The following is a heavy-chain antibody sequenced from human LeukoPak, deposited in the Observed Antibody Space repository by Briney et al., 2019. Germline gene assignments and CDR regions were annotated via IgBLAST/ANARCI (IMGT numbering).Heavy chain of an antibody. J-gene: IGHJ4*02. V-gene: IGHV3-23*01. Sequence: GGSLRLSCAASGFTFSTYVMTWVRQAPGKGLEWVSALSGSGGSTFYADSVKGRFTISRDNSNNTLYLQMNSLRAEDTAVYYCARDAGQQPHDYWGQGTLVTVSS. D-gene: IGHD6-13*01. CDR2: LSGSGGST. CDR1: GFTFSTYV. CDR3: ARDAGQQPHDY.